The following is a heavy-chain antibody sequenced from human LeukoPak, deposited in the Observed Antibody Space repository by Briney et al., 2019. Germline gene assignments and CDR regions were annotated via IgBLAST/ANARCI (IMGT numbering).Heavy chain of an antibody. D-gene: IGHD6-13*01. CDR3: ARGSDTAAGLY. CDR1: GGSMNNYY. Sequence: SETLSLTCTVSGGSMNNYYWTWIRQPPGKGLEWIGYIYYSGSTNYNPSLKSRVTILVDTSKNQFSLKLSSVTAADTAMYYCARGSDTAAGLYWGQGTLVTVSS. V-gene: IGHV4-59*12. CDR2: IYYSGST. J-gene: IGHJ4*02.